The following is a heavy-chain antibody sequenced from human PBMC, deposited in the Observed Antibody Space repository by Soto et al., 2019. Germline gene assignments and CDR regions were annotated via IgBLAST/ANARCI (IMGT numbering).Heavy chain of an antibody. D-gene: IGHD4-17*01. J-gene: IGHJ4*02. CDR3: VRSGDNHNLRDS. V-gene: IGHV3-11*06. CDR1: GFTFSDHD. CDR2: SSNSGSFT. Sequence: SRRLCCAASGFTFSDHDMSWIRQASGKGLEWIGYSSNSGSFTRYAASVKGRLSISRDNAKNSLYLQINSLRGDDTAIYYCVRSGDNHNLRDSWSQGT.